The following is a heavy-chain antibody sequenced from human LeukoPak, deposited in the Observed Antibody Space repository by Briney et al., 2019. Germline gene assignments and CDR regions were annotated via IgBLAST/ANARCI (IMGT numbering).Heavy chain of an antibody. CDR1: GYTFISYD. Sequence: EASVKVSCKASGYTFISYDINWVRQATGQGLEWMGWMNPNSGNTGYAQKFQGRVTMTRDTSISTAYMELSSLTSEDTAVYYCARLGIYDGNSYGSFWGQGTLVTVSS. V-gene: IGHV1-8*01. CDR3: ARLGIYDGNSYGSF. CDR2: MNPNSGNT. J-gene: IGHJ4*02. D-gene: IGHD5-18*01.